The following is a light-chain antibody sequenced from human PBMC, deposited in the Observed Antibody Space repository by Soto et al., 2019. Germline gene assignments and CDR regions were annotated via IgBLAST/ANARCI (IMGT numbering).Light chain of an antibody. J-gene: IGKJ1*01. Sequence: EVLMTQSPATLSVSPGERATLSCRASQSVSSNLAWYQQKPGQAPRLLIYGASTRATGIPARFGGSGSGTEFTLTISSLHSEDFAVYYCQQYNNWPLTFGQGTKVEIK. CDR2: GAS. CDR1: QSVSSN. V-gene: IGKV3-15*01. CDR3: QQYNNWPLT.